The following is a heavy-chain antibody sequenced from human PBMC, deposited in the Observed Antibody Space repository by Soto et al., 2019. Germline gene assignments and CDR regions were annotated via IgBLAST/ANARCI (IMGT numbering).Heavy chain of an antibody. J-gene: IGHJ5*02. CDR2: IYYSGST. CDR3: AREAAAEGWFDP. CDR1: GYSISSYY. Sequence: PSETLSLTCTVSGYSISSYYWSWIRQPTGKGLEWIGYIYYSGSTNYNPSLKSRVTISIDTSKNQFSLKLNSVTAADTAVYYCAREAAAEGWFDPWGQGTLVTVS. V-gene: IGHV4-59*01. D-gene: IGHD6-13*01.